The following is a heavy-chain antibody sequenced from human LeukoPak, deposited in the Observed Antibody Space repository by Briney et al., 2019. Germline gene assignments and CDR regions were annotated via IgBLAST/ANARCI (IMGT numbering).Heavy chain of an antibody. J-gene: IGHJ4*02. CDR3: ARHSVYSGSYTPFDY. Sequence: SETLSLTCTVSGGSISSYYWSWIQQPPGKGLEWIGYIYYSGSTNYNPSLKSRVTISVDTSKNQFSLKLSSVTAADTAVYYCARHSVYSGSYTPFDYWGQGTLVTVSS. CDR2: IYYSGST. CDR1: GGSISSYY. D-gene: IGHD1-26*01. V-gene: IGHV4-59*08.